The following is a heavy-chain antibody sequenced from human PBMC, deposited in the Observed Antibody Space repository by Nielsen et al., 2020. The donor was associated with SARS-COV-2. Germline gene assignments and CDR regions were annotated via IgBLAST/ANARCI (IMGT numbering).Heavy chain of an antibody. V-gene: IGHV3-20*04. CDR1: GFTFDDYG. D-gene: IGHD6-6*01. CDR2: INWNGGST. J-gene: IGHJ6*02. CDR3: AGPYSSSVYYYYGMDV. Sequence: GESLKISCAASGFTFDDYGMSWVRQAPGKGLEWVSGINWNGGSTGYADSVKGRFTISRDNAKNSLYLQMNSLRAEDTAVYYCAGPYSSSVYYYYGMDVWGQGTTVTVSS.